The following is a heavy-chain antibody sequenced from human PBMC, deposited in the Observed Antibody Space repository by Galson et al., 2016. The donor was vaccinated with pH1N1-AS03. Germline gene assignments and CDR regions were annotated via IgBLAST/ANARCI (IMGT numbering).Heavy chain of an antibody. Sequence: SLRLSCAASGFTFSNFGMHWVRQAPGKGLEWVAVISYDGNYKHYGDSVKGRFTISRDNSRNTVYLQMNSLRAEDTAMFYCVKDLNGYYESSGLFDYWGQGTLVTVSS. CDR2: ISYDGNYK. D-gene: IGHD3-22*01. CDR1: GFTFSNFG. V-gene: IGHV3-30*18. J-gene: IGHJ4*02. CDR3: VKDLNGYYESSGLFDY.